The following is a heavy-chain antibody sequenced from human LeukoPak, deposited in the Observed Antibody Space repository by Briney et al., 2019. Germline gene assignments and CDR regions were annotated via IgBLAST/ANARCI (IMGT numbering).Heavy chain of an antibody. CDR1: GYTFTGYY. CDR2: INPSGGST. CDR3: ATPRIAAAGKGYYYYGMDV. D-gene: IGHD6-13*01. Sequence: ASVKVSCKASGYTFTGYYMHWVRQAPGQGLEWMGIINPSGGSTSYAQKFQGRVTMTRDTFTSTVYMELSSLRSEDTAVYYCATPRIAAAGKGYYYYGMDVWGQGTTVTVSS. J-gene: IGHJ6*02. V-gene: IGHV1-46*01.